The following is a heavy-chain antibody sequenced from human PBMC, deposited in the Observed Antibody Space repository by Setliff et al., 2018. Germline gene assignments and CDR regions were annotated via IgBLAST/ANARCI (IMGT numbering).Heavy chain of an antibody. Sequence: ASVKVSCKTFGYTFTSYGISWVRQAPGQGLEWMGWISPYNGNTNYAQKLQGRVTMTTETSTTTAYMEVRSLRSDDTAMYYCARDNDTPDNAVDIWGQGTMVTVSS. D-gene: IGHD3-22*01. CDR2: ISPYNGNT. CDR3: ARDNDTPDNAVDI. V-gene: IGHV1-18*01. CDR1: GYTFTSYG. J-gene: IGHJ3*02.